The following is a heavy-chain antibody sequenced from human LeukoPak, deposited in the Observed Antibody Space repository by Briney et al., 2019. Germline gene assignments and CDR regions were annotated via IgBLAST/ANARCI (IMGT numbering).Heavy chain of an antibody. CDR1: GGSFSGYY. Sequence: SSETLSLTCAVYGGSFSGYYWSWIRQPPGKGLEWIGEINHSGSTNYNPSLKSRVTISVDTSKNQFSLELSSVTAADTAVYYCARGPQYCTNGVCPFDYWGQGTLVTVSS. CDR3: ARGPQYCTNGVCPFDY. J-gene: IGHJ4*02. CDR2: INHSGST. D-gene: IGHD2-8*01. V-gene: IGHV4-34*01.